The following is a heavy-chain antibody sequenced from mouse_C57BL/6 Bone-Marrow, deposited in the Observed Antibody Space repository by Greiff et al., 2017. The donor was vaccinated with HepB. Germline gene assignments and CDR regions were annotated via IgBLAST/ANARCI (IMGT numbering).Heavy chain of an antibody. CDR2: IDPENGDT. CDR1: GFNIKDDY. Sequence: DVKLVESGAELVRPGASVKLSCTASGFNIKDDYMHWVKQRPEQGLEWIGWIDPENGDTEYASKFQGKATITADTSSNTAYLQLSSLTSEDTAVYYCTRGVGLDYWGQGTTLTVSS. D-gene: IGHD1-3*01. J-gene: IGHJ2*01. V-gene: IGHV14-4*01. CDR3: TRGVGLDY.